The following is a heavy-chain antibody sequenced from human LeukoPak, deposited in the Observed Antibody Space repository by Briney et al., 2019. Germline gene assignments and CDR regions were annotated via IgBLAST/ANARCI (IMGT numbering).Heavy chain of an antibody. Sequence: ASAKVSCKASGYTFTGYYMHWVRQAPGQGLEWMGWINPNSGGTNYAQKFQGRVTMTRDTSISTAYMELSRLRSDDTAVYYCARERYSSSANIDYWGQGTLVTVSS. V-gene: IGHV1-2*02. CDR2: INPNSGGT. D-gene: IGHD6-6*01. J-gene: IGHJ4*02. CDR3: ARERYSSSANIDY. CDR1: GYTFTGYY.